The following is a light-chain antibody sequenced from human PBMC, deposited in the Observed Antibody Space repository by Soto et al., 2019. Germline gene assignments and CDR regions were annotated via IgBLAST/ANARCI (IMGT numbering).Light chain of an antibody. Sequence: QSVLTQPPSASGSPGQSVTISCTGTSSDVGGYNYVSWYQQHPGKAPKLMIYEVTKRPSGVPDRFSGSQSGNTASLTVSGLQVEDEADYYCSSYVGSNNYVFGTGTKVSVL. CDR3: SSYVGSNNYV. CDR2: EVT. V-gene: IGLV2-8*01. CDR1: SSDVGGYNY. J-gene: IGLJ1*01.